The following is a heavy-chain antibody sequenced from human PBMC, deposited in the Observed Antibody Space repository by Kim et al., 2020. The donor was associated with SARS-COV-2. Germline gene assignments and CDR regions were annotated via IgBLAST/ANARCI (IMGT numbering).Heavy chain of an antibody. J-gene: IGHJ4*02. CDR1: GYTFTSYA. V-gene: IGHV1-3*01. D-gene: IGHD5-12*01. CDR2: INAGNGNT. Sequence: ASVKVSCKASGYTFTSYAMHWVRQAPGQRLEWMGWINAGNGNTKYSQKFQGRVTITRDTSASTAYMELSSLRSEDTAVYYCARSWGGWLREKNYYFDYWGQGTLVTVSS. CDR3: ARSWGGWLREKNYYFDY.